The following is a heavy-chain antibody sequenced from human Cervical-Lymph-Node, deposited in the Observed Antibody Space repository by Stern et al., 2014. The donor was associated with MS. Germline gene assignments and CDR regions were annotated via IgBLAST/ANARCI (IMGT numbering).Heavy chain of an antibody. CDR1: GFTFSTYV. V-gene: IGHV3-30*03. D-gene: IGHD6-19*01. CDR2: MSFDGSK. Sequence: VQLVESGGGVVQPGRSLRLSCATCGFTFSTYVMHWVRQAQGKGLEWGAGMSFDGSKYYADSVKDRFAISRDNSKGTQFLQMDSLKPEDTAVYYCAREDYSSGRAPSFGGWGQGTLVTVSS. CDR3: AREDYSSGRAPSFGG. J-gene: IGHJ4*02.